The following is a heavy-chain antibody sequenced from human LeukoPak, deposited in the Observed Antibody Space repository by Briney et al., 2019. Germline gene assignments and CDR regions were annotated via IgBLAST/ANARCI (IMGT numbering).Heavy chain of an antibody. Sequence: PGGSLRLSCVASGFTFSTYWMTWVRQAPGKGLECVAIIKQDGSEKYYVDSVKGRFTVARDNAKNSLHLQMNILRAEDTAVYYCARGGSHDALDIWGQGTMVTVSS. CDR1: GFTFSTYW. V-gene: IGHV3-7*04. CDR2: IKQDGSEK. CDR3: ARGGSHDALDI. J-gene: IGHJ3*02.